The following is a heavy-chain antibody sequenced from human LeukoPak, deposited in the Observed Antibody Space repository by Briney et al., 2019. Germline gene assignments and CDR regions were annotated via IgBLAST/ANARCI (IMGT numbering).Heavy chain of an antibody. J-gene: IGHJ4*02. Sequence: PSETLSLTCAVYGGSFSGYYWSWIRQPPGKGLEWIGEINHSGSTNYNPSLKSRVTISVDTSKNQFSLELSSVTAADTAVYYCARRIVGANYFRDYWGQGTLVTVSS. CDR1: GGSFSGYY. V-gene: IGHV4-34*01. CDR2: INHSGST. D-gene: IGHD1-26*01. CDR3: ARRIVGANYFRDY.